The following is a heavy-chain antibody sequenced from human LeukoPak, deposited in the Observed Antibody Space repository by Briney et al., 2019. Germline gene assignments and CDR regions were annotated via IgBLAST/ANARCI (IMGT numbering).Heavy chain of an antibody. CDR3: ARARPGDY. CDR2: INHSGST. Sequence: SETLSVTCAVYGGSFSGYYWSWIRQPPGKGLEWIGEINHSGSTNYNPSLKSRVTISVDTSKNQFSLKLSSVTAADTAVYYCARARPGDYWGQGTLVTVSS. CDR1: GGSFSGYY. J-gene: IGHJ4*02. V-gene: IGHV4-34*01.